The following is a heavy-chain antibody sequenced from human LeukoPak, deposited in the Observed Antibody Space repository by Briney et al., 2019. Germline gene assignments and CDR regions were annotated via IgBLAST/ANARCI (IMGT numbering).Heavy chain of an antibody. CDR3: ARYSYGSEYFDY. J-gene: IGHJ4*02. Sequence: PSETLSLTCTVSGGSISSYYWSWIRQPPGKGLEWIGYIYYSGSTNYNPSLKSRVTISVDTSKNQFSLKLSSVTAADTAVYYCARYSYGSEYFDYCGQGTLVTVSS. V-gene: IGHV4-59*01. D-gene: IGHD5-18*01. CDR2: IYYSGST. CDR1: GGSISSYY.